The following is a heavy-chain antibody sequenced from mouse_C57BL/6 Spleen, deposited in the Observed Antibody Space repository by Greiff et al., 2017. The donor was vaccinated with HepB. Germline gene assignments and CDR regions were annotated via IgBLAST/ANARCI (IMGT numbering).Heavy chain of an antibody. CDR1: GFTFSSYA. V-gene: IGHV5-4*01. D-gene: IGHD2-4*01. CDR3: ARDIYYDYDPFAY. CDR2: ISDGGSYT. Sequence: EVMLVESGGGLVKPGGSLKLSCAASGFTFSSYAMSWVRQTPEKRLEWVATISDGGSYTYYPDNVKGRFTISRDNAKNNLYLQMSHLKSEDTAMYYCARDIYYDYDPFAYWGQGTLVTVSA. J-gene: IGHJ3*01.